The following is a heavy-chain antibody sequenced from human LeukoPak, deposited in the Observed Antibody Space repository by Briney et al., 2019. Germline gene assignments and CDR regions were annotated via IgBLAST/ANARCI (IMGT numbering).Heavy chain of an antibody. J-gene: IGHJ4*02. CDR3: ARGGTTFEH. CDR2: IKYDGNEK. D-gene: IGHD1-1*01. Sequence: PGGSLRLSCAASGFTFSVPWMSWVRQAPGKGLEWVANIKYDGNEKYYVDSVKGRFTISRDNAKNSLYLQMNSLSAEDTAVYYRARGGTTFEHWGQGTLVTVSS. V-gene: IGHV3-7*01. CDR1: GFTFSVPW.